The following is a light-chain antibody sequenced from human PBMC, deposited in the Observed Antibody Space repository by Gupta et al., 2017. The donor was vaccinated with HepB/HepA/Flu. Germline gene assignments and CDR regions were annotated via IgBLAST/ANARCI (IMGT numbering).Light chain of an antibody. CDR2: AAS. J-gene: IGKJ3*01. Sequence: DIQMTHSPSSLSASVGDRVTITCRASQSISSYLNWYQQKPGKAPKLLIYAASSLQSGVPSRCSGSGSGTDFTLTISSLQPEDFATYYCQQSYSTPSTFGPGTKVDIK. CDR1: QSISSY. V-gene: IGKV1-39*01. CDR3: QQSYSTPST.